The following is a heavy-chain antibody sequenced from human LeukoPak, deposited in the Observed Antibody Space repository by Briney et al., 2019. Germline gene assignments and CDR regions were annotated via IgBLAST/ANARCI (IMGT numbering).Heavy chain of an antibody. J-gene: IGHJ6*02. CDR2: ISAYNGNT. CDR3: ARDRGIYYGSGSYYYGMDV. CDR1: GYTFTSYG. Sequence: ASVKVSCKVSGYTFTSYGISWVRQAPGQGLEWMGWISAYNGNTNYAQKLQGRVTMTTDTSTSTAYMELRSLRSDDTAVYYCARDRGIYYGSGSYYYGMDVWGQGTTVTVSS. D-gene: IGHD3-10*01. V-gene: IGHV1-18*01.